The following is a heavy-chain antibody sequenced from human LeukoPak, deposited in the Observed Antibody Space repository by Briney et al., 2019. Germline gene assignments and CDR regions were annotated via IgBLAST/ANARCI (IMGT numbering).Heavy chain of an antibody. CDR3: ARGVDAGVAY. V-gene: IGHV1-8*03. D-gene: IGHD7-27*01. Sequence: GASVKVSCKASGYNFNSLDINWVRQAPGQGLEWMGWMSPNNDDTGYAQKFQGRVTFTRNTAISTVYMELSSLRSEDTAVYYCARGVDAGVAYWGQGTVVTVTS. J-gene: IGHJ4*02. CDR2: MSPNNDDT. CDR1: GYNFNSLD.